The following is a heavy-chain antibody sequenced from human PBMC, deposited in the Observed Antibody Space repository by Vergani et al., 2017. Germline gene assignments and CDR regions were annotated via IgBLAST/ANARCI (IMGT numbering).Heavy chain of an antibody. CDR1: GGSISSSSYY. V-gene: IGHV4-39*07. D-gene: IGHD6-13*01. CDR2: IYYSGST. J-gene: IGHJ2*01. CDR3: ARAGGSSWYPRWYFDL. Sequence: QLQLQESGPGLVKPSETLSLTCTVSGGSISSSSYYWGWIRQPPGKGLEWIGSIYYSGSTYYNPSLNSRVTITGDTSKNQFSLKLSPVTAADTAVYYCARAGGSSWYPRWYFDLGGRGTLVTVSS.